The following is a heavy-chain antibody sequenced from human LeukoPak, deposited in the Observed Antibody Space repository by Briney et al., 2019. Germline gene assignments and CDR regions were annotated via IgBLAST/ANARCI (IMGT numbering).Heavy chain of an antibody. CDR1: GYSISSGYY. V-gene: IGHV4-38-2*02. Sequence: NPSETLSLTCAVSGYSISSGYYWGWIRQPPGKGLEWIGSIYRTGSPYYNPSLKSRVTISVDTSKNQFSLKLSSVTAADTAVYYCARDAQTYYYHSSGYYFAYWGQGSLVTVSS. CDR3: ARDAQTYYYHSSGYYFAY. CDR2: IYRTGSP. J-gene: IGHJ4*02. D-gene: IGHD3-22*01.